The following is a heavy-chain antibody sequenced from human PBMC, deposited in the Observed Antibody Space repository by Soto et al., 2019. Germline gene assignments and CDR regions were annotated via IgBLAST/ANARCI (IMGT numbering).Heavy chain of an antibody. Sequence: GGSLRLSCAASGFTFSTFSMNWVRQAPGKGLEWLSYIGGSGGSISYADSVKGRFTISRDNGKNTLYLQMSSLRDEDTAVYYCARDLAWAFDSWGQGARVTFSS. J-gene: IGHJ4*02. CDR3: ARDLAWAFDS. V-gene: IGHV3-48*02. D-gene: IGHD1-26*01. CDR1: GFTFSTFS. CDR2: IGGSGGSI.